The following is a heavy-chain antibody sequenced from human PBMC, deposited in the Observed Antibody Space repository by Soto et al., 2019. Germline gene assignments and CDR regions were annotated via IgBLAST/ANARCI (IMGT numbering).Heavy chain of an antibody. V-gene: IGHV3-23*01. Sequence: EVQLLESGGGLVQPGGSLRLSCAASGFTFSSYAMSWVRQAPGKGLEWVSAISGSGGSTYYADSVKGRFTISRDNSRNTLYLQMNSLRAEDTAVYYCAKDYRHSGTPGYCSGGSCYSGSWYFDLWGRGTLVTVSS. CDR1: GFTFSSYA. CDR2: ISGSGGST. CDR3: AKDYRHSGTPGYCSGGSCYSGSWYFDL. D-gene: IGHD2-15*01. J-gene: IGHJ2*01.